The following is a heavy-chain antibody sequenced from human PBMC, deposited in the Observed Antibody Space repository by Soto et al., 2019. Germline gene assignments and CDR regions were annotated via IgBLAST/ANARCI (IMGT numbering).Heavy chain of an antibody. CDR1: GFTFDDYG. CDR2: INWNGGST. J-gene: IGHJ6*02. Sequence: AGGSLRLSCAASGFTFDDYGMSWVRQAPGKGLEWVSGINWNGGSTGYADSVKGRFTISRDNAKNSLYLQMNSLRAEDTALYYCARFFEQWLGYYYYYYGMDVWGQGTTVTVSS. D-gene: IGHD6-19*01. CDR3: ARFFEQWLGYYYYYYGMDV. V-gene: IGHV3-20*04.